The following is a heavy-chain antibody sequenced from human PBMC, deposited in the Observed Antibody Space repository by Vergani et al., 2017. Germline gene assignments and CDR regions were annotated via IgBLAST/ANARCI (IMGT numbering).Heavy chain of an antibody. CDR2: INHSRST. CDR1: GGSFSGYY. Sequence: QVQLQQWGAGLLKPSETLSLTCAVYGGSFSGYYWSWIRQPPGKGLEWIGEINHSRSTNYNPSLKSRVTISVDTSKNQFSLKLSSVTAADTAVYYCARGYLGRGSGSYGHWGQGTLVTVSS. J-gene: IGHJ4*02. CDR3: ARGYLGRGSGSYGH. V-gene: IGHV4-34*01. D-gene: IGHD3-10*01.